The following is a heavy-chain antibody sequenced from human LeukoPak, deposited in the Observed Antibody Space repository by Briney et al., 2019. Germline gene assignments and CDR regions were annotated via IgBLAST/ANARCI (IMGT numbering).Heavy chain of an antibody. CDR3: ARPPAPSDAFDI. CDR1: GYSFTSYW. V-gene: IGHV5-51*01. J-gene: IGHJ3*02. Sequence: KLGESLRISCKGSGYSFTSYWIGWVRQMPGKGLEWMGIVYPGDSDTRYSPSFQGQVTISADKSISTAYLQWSSLKAPDTAMYYCARPPAPSDAFDIWGQGTMVTVSS. CDR2: VYPGDSDT.